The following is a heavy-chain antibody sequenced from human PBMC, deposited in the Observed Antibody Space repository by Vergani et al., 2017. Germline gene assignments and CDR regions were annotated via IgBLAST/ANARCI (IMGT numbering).Heavy chain of an antibody. D-gene: IGHD5-24*01. V-gene: IGHV3-23*01. J-gene: IGHJ4*02. Sequence: EVQLLESGGGLVQPGGSLRLSCAASGFTFSSYAMSWVRQAPGKGLEWVSAISGSGGSTYYADAVKGRFTISREKSKNTLYLQMNSLRAEDTAVYYCAKDGRDGYHFDYWGQGTLVTVSS. CDR3: AKDGRDGYHFDY. CDR2: ISGSGGST. CDR1: GFTFSSYA.